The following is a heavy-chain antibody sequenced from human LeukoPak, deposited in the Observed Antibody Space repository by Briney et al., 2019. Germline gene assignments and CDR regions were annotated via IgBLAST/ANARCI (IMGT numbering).Heavy chain of an antibody. Sequence: PGGSLRLSCAVSGFPFSDYWMTWVRQAPGKGLEWVANIKQDGREKFYVDSAQGRFTVSRDNSKNTLYLQMNSLRAEDTAVYYCARGGVDYWGQGTLVTVSS. CDR1: GFPFSDYW. CDR3: ARGGVDY. D-gene: IGHD3-10*01. J-gene: IGHJ4*02. CDR2: IKQDGREK. V-gene: IGHV3-7*01.